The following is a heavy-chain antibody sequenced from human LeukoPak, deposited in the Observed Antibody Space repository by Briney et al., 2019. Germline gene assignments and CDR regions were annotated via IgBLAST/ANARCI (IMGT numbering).Heavy chain of an antibody. CDR2: IGISNYI. V-gene: IGHV3-21*04. J-gene: IGHJ4*02. CDR1: GFSISNYS. D-gene: IGHD4-23*01. Sequence: GGSLRLSCAASGFSISNYSMNWVRQAPGKGLEWVSSIGISNYIYYADSVKGRFTISRDNAKNSLYLQMNSLRSEDTAVYYCARLENGGNSGYWGQGTLVTVSS. CDR3: ARLENGGNSGY.